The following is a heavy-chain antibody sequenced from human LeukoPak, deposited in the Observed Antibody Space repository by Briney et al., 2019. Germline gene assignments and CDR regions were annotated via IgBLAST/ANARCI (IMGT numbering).Heavy chain of an antibody. Sequence: PGGSLRLSCAASGFTFSSYGMSWVRQAPGKGLEWVGFIRSKAYGGTTENAASVKGRFTISRDDSKSIAYLQMNSLKTEDTAVYYCTGSFGELTFFDYWGLGTLVTVSS. CDR3: TGSFGELTFFDY. CDR2: IRSKAYGGTT. CDR1: GFTFSSYG. V-gene: IGHV3-49*04. J-gene: IGHJ4*02. D-gene: IGHD3-10*01.